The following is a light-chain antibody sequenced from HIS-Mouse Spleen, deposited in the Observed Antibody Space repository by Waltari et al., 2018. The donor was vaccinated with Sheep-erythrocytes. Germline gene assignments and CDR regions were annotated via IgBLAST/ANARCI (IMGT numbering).Light chain of an antibody. CDR2: EGS. Sequence: QSALTQPASVSGSPGQSITIACTGTRIDVGSYNLVSWYQQHPGKAPKLMIYEGSKRPSGVSNRFSGSKSGNTASLTISGLQAEDEADYYCCSYAGSSTPWVFGGGTKLTVL. CDR3: CSYAGSSTPWV. J-gene: IGLJ3*02. CDR1: RIDVGSYNL. V-gene: IGLV2-23*01.